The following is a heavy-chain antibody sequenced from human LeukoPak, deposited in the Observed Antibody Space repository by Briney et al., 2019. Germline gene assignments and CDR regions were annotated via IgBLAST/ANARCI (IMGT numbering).Heavy chain of an antibody. CDR1: GGSISSYY. J-gene: IGHJ3*02. D-gene: IGHD6-6*01. CDR2: IYYSGST. V-gene: IGHV4-59*01. Sequence: SETLSLTCTVSGGSISSYYWSWIRQPPGKGLEWIGYIYYSGSTNYNPSLKSRVTISVDTSKNQFSLKLSSVTAADTAVYYCASTSIAAPRDAFDIWGKGTMVTVSS. CDR3: ASTSIAAPRDAFDI.